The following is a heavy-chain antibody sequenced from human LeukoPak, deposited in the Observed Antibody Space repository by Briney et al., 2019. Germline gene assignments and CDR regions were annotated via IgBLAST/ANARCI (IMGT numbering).Heavy chain of an antibody. Sequence: SVKVSCKASGGTFSSYAISWVRQAPGQGLEWMGGIIPIFGTANYAQKFQGRVTITTDESTSTAYMELSSLRSEDSVVYYCASATALPPEVNWFDPWGQGTLVTVSS. CDR2: IIPIFGTA. V-gene: IGHV1-69*05. CDR1: GGTFSSYA. CDR3: ASATALPPEVNWFDP. J-gene: IGHJ5*02. D-gene: IGHD6-6*01.